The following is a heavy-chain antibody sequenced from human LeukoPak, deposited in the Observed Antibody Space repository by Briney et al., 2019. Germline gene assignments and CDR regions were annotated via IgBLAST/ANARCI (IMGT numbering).Heavy chain of an antibody. V-gene: IGHV4-59*01. J-gene: IGHJ4*02. D-gene: IGHD3-10*01. CDR3: AGGADYGSGRFYFDY. CDR1: GGSISSYY. CDR2: IYYSGST. Sequence: SETLSLTCTVSGGSISSYYWSWIRQPPGKGLEWIGYIYYSGSTNYNPSLKSRVTISVDTSKDQFSLKLSSVTAADTAVYYCAGGADYGSGRFYFDYWGQGTLVTVSS.